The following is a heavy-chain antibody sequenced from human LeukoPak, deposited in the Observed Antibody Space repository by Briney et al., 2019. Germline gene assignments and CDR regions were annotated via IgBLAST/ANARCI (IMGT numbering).Heavy chain of an antibody. D-gene: IGHD1-7*01. CDR2: IYTSGST. CDR1: GGSISSYY. V-gene: IGHV4-4*07. CDR3: ARVSRGYHWNYPKYYFDY. Sequence: PSETLSLTCTVSGGSISSYYWSWIRQPAGKGLEWIGRIYTSGSTNYNPSLKRLVTMSGDTSKNQFSLKLSTVPAADTAVYYCARVSRGYHWNYPKYYFDYWGQGTLVTVSS. J-gene: IGHJ4*02.